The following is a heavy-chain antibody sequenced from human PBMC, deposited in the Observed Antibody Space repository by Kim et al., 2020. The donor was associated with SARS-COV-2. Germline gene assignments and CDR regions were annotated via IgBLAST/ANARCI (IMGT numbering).Heavy chain of an antibody. J-gene: IGHJ6*01. D-gene: IGHD3-10*01. V-gene: IGHV4-34*01. CDR1: GGSFSGYY. Sequence: SETLSLTCAVYGGSFSGYYWSWIRQPPGKGLEWIGEINHSGSTNYNPSLKSRVTISVDTSKNQFSLKLSSVTAADTAVYYCARGPLTMVRGQTSYYYYG. CDR2: INHSGST. CDR3: ARGPLTMVRGQTSYYYYG.